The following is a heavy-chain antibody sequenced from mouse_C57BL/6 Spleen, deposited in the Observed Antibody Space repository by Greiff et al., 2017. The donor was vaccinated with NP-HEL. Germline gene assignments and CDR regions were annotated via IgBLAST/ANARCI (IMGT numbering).Heavy chain of an antibody. D-gene: IGHD2-5*01. Sequence: QVQLKESGPELVKPGASVKISCKASGYAFSSSWMNWVKQRPGKGLEWIGRIYPGDGDTNYNGKFKGKATLTADKSSSTAYMQLSSLTSEDSAVYFCAREGISNGAMDYWGQGTSVTVSS. V-gene: IGHV1-82*01. CDR3: AREGISNGAMDY. CDR1: GYAFSSSW. J-gene: IGHJ4*01. CDR2: IYPGDGDT.